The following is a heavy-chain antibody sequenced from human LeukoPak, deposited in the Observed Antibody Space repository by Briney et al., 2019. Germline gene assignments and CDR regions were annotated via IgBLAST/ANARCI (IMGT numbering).Heavy chain of an antibody. J-gene: IGHJ4*02. CDR1: GFTFSIYW. V-gene: IGHV3-53*01. Sequence: GGSLRLSCAASGFTFSIYWMSWVRQAPGKGLEWVSVIYSGGYTYYADSVKGRFTISRDNSKNTLYLQMNTLRAEDTAVYYCASGHYGSGSLDYWGQGTLVTVSS. CDR2: IYSGGYT. D-gene: IGHD3-10*01. CDR3: ASGHYGSGSLDY.